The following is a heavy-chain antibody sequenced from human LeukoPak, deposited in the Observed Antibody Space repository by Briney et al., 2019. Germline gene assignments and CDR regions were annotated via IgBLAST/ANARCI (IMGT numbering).Heavy chain of an antibody. CDR2: ISSSSSDI. V-gene: IGHV3-21*01. Sequence: GGSLTLSCAASGFTFSSYSMNWLRQAPGKGLEWVSSISSSSSDIYYADSVKGRFTISRDHAKNSLYLQMNSLRAEDTAVYYCARDFWFRELLPTYFDYWGQGTLVTASS. J-gene: IGHJ4*02. D-gene: IGHD3-10*01. CDR3: ARDFWFRELLPTYFDY. CDR1: GFTFSSYS.